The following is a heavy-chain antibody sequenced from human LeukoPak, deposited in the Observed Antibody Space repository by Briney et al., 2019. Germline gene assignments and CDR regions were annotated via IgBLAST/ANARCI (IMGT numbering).Heavy chain of an antibody. D-gene: IGHD2-2*01. J-gene: IGHJ4*02. CDR1: GFTSSSYS. V-gene: IGHV3-21*01. CDR3: ARAGDVVPAAYDY. CDR2: ISSSSSYI. Sequence: GGSLRLSCAASGFTSSSYSMNWVRQAPGKGLEWVSSISSSSSYIYYADSVKGRFTISRDNAKNSLYLQMNSLRAEDTAVYYCARAGDVVPAAYDYWGQGTLVTVSS.